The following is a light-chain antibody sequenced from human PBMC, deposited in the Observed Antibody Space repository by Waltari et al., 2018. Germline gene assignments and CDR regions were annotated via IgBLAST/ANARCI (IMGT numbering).Light chain of an antibody. J-gene: IGKJ1*01. Sequence: ILLTQSPGTLSLSPGERATLSCRASQSISRYLAWYQPKPGQAPRLLLYGASTRATGIPDRFSGSGSGTDFSLTISGLEPEDSAVYYCQHHFRLPATFGQGTKVEIK. CDR1: QSISRY. V-gene: IGKV3-20*01. CDR2: GAS. CDR3: QHHFRLPAT.